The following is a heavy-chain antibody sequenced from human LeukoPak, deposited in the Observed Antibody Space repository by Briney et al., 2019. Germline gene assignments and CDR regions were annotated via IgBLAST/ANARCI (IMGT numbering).Heavy chain of an antibody. Sequence: GGSLRLSCAASGFTLNSYAMHWVRQAPGQGLEWVAVISYDGSNKYYADSVKGRFTISRDNSKNTLYLQMNSLRAEDTAVYYCARVQGSSTSDSSIHAFDIWGQGTMVTVSS. V-gene: IGHV3-30*04. CDR2: ISYDGSNK. J-gene: IGHJ3*02. CDR1: GFTLNSYA. D-gene: IGHD6-19*01. CDR3: ARVQGSSTSDSSIHAFDI.